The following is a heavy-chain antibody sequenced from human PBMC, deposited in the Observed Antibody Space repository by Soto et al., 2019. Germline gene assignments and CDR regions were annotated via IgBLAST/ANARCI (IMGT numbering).Heavy chain of an antibody. CDR1: GFTFSSYA. Sequence: EVQLLESGGGLVQPGGSLRLSCAASGFTFSSYAMNWVRQAPGKGLEWVSVISGSGGSTYYADSVKGRFTISRDNSKKTLYLQMNSLRAEDTAVYYCARRSSSWDFDYWGQGTLVTVSS. CDR3: ARRSSSWDFDY. D-gene: IGHD6-13*01. CDR2: ISGSGGST. V-gene: IGHV3-23*01. J-gene: IGHJ4*02.